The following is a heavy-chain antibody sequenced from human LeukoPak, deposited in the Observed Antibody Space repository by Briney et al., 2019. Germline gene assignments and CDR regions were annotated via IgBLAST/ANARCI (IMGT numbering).Heavy chain of an antibody. J-gene: IGHJ3*01. CDR1: GYNFTSYT. CDR3: ARDEGAPIAAANV. Sequence: ASVKVSCKASGYNFTSYTISWVRQAPGQGLEWMGWISAYNGNTNYGQKLQGRVTMTTDTSTSTAYMELRSLRPDDTAVYYCARDEGAPIAAANVLGRGTMVTVSS. CDR2: ISAYNGNT. D-gene: IGHD6-13*01. V-gene: IGHV1-18*01.